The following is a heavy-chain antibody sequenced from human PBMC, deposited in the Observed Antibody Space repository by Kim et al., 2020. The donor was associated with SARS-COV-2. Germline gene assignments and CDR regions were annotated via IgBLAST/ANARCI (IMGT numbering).Heavy chain of an antibody. J-gene: IGHJ6*02. Sequence: ASVKVSCKASGYIFTNYAMNWVRQAPGQGPEWMGRINTNTGNPTYAQGFTGRFVFSLDTSVSTAYLQISSLKAEDTGVYYCARGSGQWLIHQYYGMDVWG. CDR3: ARGSGQWLIHQYYGMDV. CDR2: INTNTGNP. V-gene: IGHV7-4-1*02. CDR1: GYIFTNYA. D-gene: IGHD6-19*01.